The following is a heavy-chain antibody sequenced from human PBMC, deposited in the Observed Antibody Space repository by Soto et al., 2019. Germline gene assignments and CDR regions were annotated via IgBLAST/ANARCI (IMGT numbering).Heavy chain of an antibody. J-gene: IGHJ4*02. D-gene: IGHD6-19*01. CDR2: ISSSSSYI. Sequence: GGSLRLSCAASGFTLSSYSMNWVRQAPGKGLEWVSSISSSSSYIYYADSVKGRFTISRGNAKNSLYLQMNSLRAEDTAVYYCARDSSVAGRFDYWGQGTLVTVSS. CDR3: ARDSSVAGRFDY. V-gene: IGHV3-21*01. CDR1: GFTLSSYS.